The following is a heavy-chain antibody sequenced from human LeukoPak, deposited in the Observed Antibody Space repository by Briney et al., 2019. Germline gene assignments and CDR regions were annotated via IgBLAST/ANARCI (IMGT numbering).Heavy chain of an antibody. D-gene: IGHD4-17*01. CDR2: ISWNSGSI. J-gene: IGHJ3*02. V-gene: IGHV3-9*01. CDR3: AKVRAYGVYDAFDI. CDR1: GFTFDDYA. Sequence: PGRSLRLSCAASGFTFDDYAMHWVRQAPGKGLEWVSGISWNSGSIGYADSVKGRFTISRDNAKNSLYLQMNSLRAEDTALYYCAKVRAYGVYDAFDIWRQGTMVTVSS.